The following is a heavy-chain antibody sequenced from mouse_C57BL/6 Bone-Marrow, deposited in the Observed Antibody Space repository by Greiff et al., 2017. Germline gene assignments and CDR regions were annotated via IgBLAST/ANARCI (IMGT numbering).Heavy chain of an antibody. V-gene: IGHV1-66*01. J-gene: IGHJ3*01. CDR3: ARRHGSSPAWFAY. D-gene: IGHD1-1*01. Sequence: VQLQQSGPELVKPGASVKISCKASGYSFTSYYIHWVKQRPGQGLEWIGWIYPGSGNTKYNEKFKGKATLTADTSSSTAYMQLSSLTAEDSAVYYCARRHGSSPAWFAYWGQGTLVTVSA. CDR2: IYPGSGNT. CDR1: GYSFTSYY.